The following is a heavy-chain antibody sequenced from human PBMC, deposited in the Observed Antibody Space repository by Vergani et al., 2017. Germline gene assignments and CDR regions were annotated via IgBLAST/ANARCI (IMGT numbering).Heavy chain of an antibody. J-gene: IGHJ4*02. CDR1: GFTFSSYA. Sequence: EVQLLESGGGLLQPGGSLRLSCAASGFTFSSYAMSWVRQAPGKGMEWVSSISSSSSYIYYADSVKGRFTISRDNAKNALYLQMNSLRAEDTAVYYCARDPGVGAPDWGQGTLVTVSS. D-gene: IGHD1-26*01. V-gene: IGHV3-21*01. CDR3: ARDPGVGAPD. CDR2: ISSSSSYI.